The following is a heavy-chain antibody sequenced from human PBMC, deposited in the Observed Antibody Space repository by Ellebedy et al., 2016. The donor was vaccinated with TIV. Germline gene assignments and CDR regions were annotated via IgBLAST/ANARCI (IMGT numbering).Heavy chain of an antibody. CDR1: GFTFSSYW. J-gene: IGHJ4*02. CDR2: INSDGSST. V-gene: IGHV3-74*01. CDR3: ARVRIAAAGTRAFDY. Sequence: PGGSLRLSCAASGFTFSSYWMHWVRQAPGKGLVWVSRINSDGSSTSYADSVKGRFTISRDNAKNTLYLQMNSLRAEDTAVYYCARVRIAAAGTRAFDYWGQGTLVTVSS. D-gene: IGHD6-13*01.